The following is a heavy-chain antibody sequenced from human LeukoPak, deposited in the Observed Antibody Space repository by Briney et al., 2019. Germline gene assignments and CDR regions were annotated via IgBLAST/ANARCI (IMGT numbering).Heavy chain of an antibody. CDR1: GFTFSSYA. CDR2: ISYDGSNK. J-gene: IGHJ4*02. CDR3: ARGPVSSSGFFGY. V-gene: IGHV3-30-3*01. Sequence: PGGSLRLSCAAPGFTFSSYAMHWVRQAPGKGLEWVAVISYDGSNKYYADSVKGRFTISRDNAKKSLYLQMNSLRAEDTAVYYCARGPVSSSGFFGYWGQGTLVTVSS. D-gene: IGHD6-19*01.